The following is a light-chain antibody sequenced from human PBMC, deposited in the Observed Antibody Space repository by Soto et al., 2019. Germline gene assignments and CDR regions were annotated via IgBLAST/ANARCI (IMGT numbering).Light chain of an antibody. Sequence: QPVLTQSYSASASLGSSVTITCTLSSGHSSYIIAWHQQQPGKAPRYLMKLEGSGSYNKGSGVPDRFSGSSSGADRYLTISNLQSEDEADYYCETWDSNTFVVFGGGTKLTVL. CDR3: ETWDSNTFVV. CDR2: LEGSGSY. V-gene: IGLV4-60*03. J-gene: IGLJ2*01. CDR1: SGHSSYI.